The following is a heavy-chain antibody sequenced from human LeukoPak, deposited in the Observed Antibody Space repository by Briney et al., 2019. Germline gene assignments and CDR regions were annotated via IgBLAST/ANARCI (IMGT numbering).Heavy chain of an antibody. J-gene: IGHJ4*02. CDR3: ARAVERKYYDYVWGSYRSYYFDY. CDR1: GFTVSSNY. Sequence: GGSLRLSCAASGFTVSSNYMSWVRQAPGKGLEWASVIYSCGSTYYADSVRGRFTISRDNSKNTLYLQMNSLRAEDTAVYYCARAVERKYYDYVWGSYRSYYFDYWGQGTLVTVSS. V-gene: IGHV3-53*01. CDR2: IYSCGST. D-gene: IGHD3-16*02.